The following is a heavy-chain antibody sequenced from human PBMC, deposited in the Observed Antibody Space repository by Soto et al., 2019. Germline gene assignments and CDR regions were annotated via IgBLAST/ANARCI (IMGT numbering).Heavy chain of an antibody. J-gene: IGHJ1*01. D-gene: IGHD2-15*01. CDR1: GYTFTRSG. Sequence: GASVKVSCKASGYTFTRSGISWVRQAPGQGLEWMGWISTYNGDTNYAQKLQGRVTMTTDTSTSTAYMELRSLRSDDTAVYYCARGYCSGGSCYYEYFQHWGQGTLVTVSS. V-gene: IGHV1-18*01. CDR3: ARGYCSGGSCYYEYFQH. CDR2: ISTYNGDT.